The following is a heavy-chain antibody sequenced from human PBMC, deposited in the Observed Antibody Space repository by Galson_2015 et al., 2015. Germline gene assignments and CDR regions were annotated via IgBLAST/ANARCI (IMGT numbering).Heavy chain of an antibody. CDR2: IHHSGTT. CDR1: GGSITSGALY. CDR3: ATYSSSTNCFDP. J-gene: IGHJ5*02. V-gene: IGHV4-31*03. Sequence: LSLTCTVSGGSITSGALYWTWIRQHPGTGLEWIGYIHHSGTTYYLPSLKSRVTISVDASRSQFSLNLSSVTAADTAVYYCATYSSSTNCFDPWGQGTLVTVSS. D-gene: IGHD6-13*01.